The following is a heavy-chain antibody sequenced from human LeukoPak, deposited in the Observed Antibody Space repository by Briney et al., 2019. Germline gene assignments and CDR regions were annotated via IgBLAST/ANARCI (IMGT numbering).Heavy chain of an antibody. Sequence: SVTVSCKASGGTFSSYAISWVRQAPGQGLEWMGVIIPIFGTANYAQKFQGRVTITADESTSTAYMELSSLRSEDTAVYYCARAPHYYDSSGYFFDYWGQGTLVTVSS. CDR1: GGTFSSYA. CDR3: ARAPHYYDSSGYFFDY. CDR2: IIPIFGTA. V-gene: IGHV1-69*13. D-gene: IGHD3-22*01. J-gene: IGHJ4*02.